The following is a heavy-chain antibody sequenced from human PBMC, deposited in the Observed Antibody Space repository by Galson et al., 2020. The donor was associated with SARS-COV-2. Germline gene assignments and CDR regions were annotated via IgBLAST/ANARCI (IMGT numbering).Heavy chain of an antibody. Sequence: GRSLRLSCAASGFTDSSNYMMWVRQAPGKGLEWVLVIYVAGYTYYADSVKGRFTISRDDSKNTLYLQMNSLRAEDTAVYYCAGTLGPYYYYAYGLDVWGQGTTVAVSS. CDR1: GFTDSSNY. CDR3: AGTLGPYYYYAYGLDV. J-gene: IGHJ6*02. V-gene: IGHV3-53*01. CDR2: IYVAGYT. D-gene: IGHD3-16*01.